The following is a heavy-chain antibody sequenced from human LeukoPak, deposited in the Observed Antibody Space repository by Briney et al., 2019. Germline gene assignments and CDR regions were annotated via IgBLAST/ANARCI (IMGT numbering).Heavy chain of an antibody. CDR2: MSVSSGLI. V-gene: IGHV3-21*01. Sequence: TGGSLRLSCAASGFTFSFYGMNWVRQAPGKGLEWVSSMSVSSGLIYYADSVKGRFTVSRDNAKNSLYLQMNSLRAEDTAVYYCAREFGGSASGAGYWGQGTLVTVSS. CDR1: GFTFSFYG. J-gene: IGHJ4*02. D-gene: IGHD3-10*01. CDR3: AREFGGSASGAGY.